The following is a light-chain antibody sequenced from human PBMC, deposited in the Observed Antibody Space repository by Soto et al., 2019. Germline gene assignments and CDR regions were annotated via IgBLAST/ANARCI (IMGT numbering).Light chain of an antibody. V-gene: IGLV4-69*01. CDR1: SGHSTYT. Sequence: QPVLTQSPSASASPGASVKLTCTLSSGHSTYTIAWHQQHPGKGPRYLMRLKNDGSHTKGDGIPDRFSGSSFGAERYLTISSLQYEDEADYYCQTWDTGIQVFGAGTKLTVL. CDR3: QTWDTGIQV. J-gene: IGLJ2*01. CDR2: LKNDGSH.